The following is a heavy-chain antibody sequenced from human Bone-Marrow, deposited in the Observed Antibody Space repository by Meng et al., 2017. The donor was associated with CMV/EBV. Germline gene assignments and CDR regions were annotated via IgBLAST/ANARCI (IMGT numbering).Heavy chain of an antibody. CDR1: NSYA. D-gene: IGHD2-2*02. J-gene: IGHJ2*01. CDR2: ISYDGSNK. V-gene: IGHV3-30-3*01. Sequence: NSYAMHWVRQAPGKGLEWVAVISYDGSNKYYADSVKGRFTISRDNSKNTLYLQMNSLRPEDTDVYYCARVPGGYCGSTTCYSWYFDLWGRGTLVTVSS. CDR3: ARVPGGYCGSTTCYSWYFDL.